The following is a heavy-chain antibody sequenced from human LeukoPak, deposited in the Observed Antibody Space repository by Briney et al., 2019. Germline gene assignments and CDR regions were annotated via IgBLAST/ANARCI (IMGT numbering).Heavy chain of an antibody. J-gene: IGHJ4*02. V-gene: IGHV1-18*01. CDR2: ISAYNGNT. CDR1: GYTFTSYG. Sequence: GASVKVSCKASGYTFTSYGIRWVRQAPGQGLEWMGWISAYNGNTNYAQKLQGRVTMTTDTSTSTAYMELRSLRSDDTAVYYCARDSSRYDLTYFDYWGQGTLVTVSS. D-gene: IGHD1-1*01. CDR3: ARDSSRYDLTYFDY.